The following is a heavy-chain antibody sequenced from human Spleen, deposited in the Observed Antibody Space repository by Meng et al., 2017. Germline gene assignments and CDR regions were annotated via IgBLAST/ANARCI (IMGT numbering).Heavy chain of an antibody. J-gene: IGHJ4*02. Sequence: QVQLVQSGAEVKKPGASLKVSCKASGYTFTDYVMHWVRQAPGQRLEWMGWINAGNGDTRYSQNFQGRVTITSDTSASTAYMELSSLRSEDTAVYYCARGTPGRSYCDYWGQGTLVTVSS. D-gene: IGHD3-10*01. CDR2: INAGNGDT. V-gene: IGHV1-3*01. CDR1: GYTFTDYV. CDR3: ARGTPGRSYCDY.